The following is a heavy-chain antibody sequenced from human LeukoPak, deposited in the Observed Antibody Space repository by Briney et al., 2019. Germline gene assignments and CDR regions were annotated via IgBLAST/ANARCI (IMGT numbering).Heavy chain of an antibody. Sequence: PGGSLRLSCAASGFTFSSYEVNWVRQAPGKGLEWVSYISSSGSTIYYADSVKGRFTISRDNAKNSLYLQMNSLRAEDTAVYYCARGPLVLPAAMFLEAGEVDYWGQGTLVTVSS. CDR3: ARGPLVLPAAMFLEAGEVDY. CDR1: GFTFSSYE. V-gene: IGHV3-48*03. D-gene: IGHD2-2*01. CDR2: ISSSGSTI. J-gene: IGHJ4*02.